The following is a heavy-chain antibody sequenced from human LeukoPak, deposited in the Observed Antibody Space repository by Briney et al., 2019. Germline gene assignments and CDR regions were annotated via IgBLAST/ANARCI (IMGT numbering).Heavy chain of an antibody. Sequence: GGSLRLSCVASGFTFSSYGMHWVRQAPGKGLEWVAVIWYDGSNKYYADSVKGRFTISRDNSKNTLYLQMNSLRAEHTAVYYCARVYYDSSGYDAFDIWGQGTMVTVSS. V-gene: IGHV3-33*01. CDR2: IWYDGSNK. CDR1: GFTFSSYG. J-gene: IGHJ3*02. CDR3: ARVYYDSSGYDAFDI. D-gene: IGHD3-22*01.